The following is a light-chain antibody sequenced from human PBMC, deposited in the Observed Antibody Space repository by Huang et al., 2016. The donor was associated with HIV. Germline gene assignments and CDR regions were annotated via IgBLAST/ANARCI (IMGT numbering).Light chain of an antibody. CDR3: QQRDKWPLT. V-gene: IGKV3-11*01. CDR1: QNIATY. J-gene: IGKJ4*01. CDR2: DAS. Sequence: EVVLTQSPATLSLSPGERATLSCRASQNIATYLTWYQQKRGQAPRLLIYDASTRATDIPARFSGTGSGTEFTLTISSLEPEDFAVYYCQQRDKWPLTFGGGTKVEIK.